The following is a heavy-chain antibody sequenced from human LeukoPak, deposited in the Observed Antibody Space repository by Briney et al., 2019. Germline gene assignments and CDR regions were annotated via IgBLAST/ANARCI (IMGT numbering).Heavy chain of an antibody. Sequence: ASVKVSCRASGYTFTSYGISWVRQAPGQGLEWMGWISAYNGNTNYAQKLQGRVTMTTDTSTSTAYMELRSLRSDDTAVYYCAREVVVIATLDAFDIWGQGTMVTVPS. D-gene: IGHD2-21*01. CDR2: ISAYNGNT. V-gene: IGHV1-18*01. J-gene: IGHJ3*02. CDR1: GYTFTSYG. CDR3: AREVVVIATLDAFDI.